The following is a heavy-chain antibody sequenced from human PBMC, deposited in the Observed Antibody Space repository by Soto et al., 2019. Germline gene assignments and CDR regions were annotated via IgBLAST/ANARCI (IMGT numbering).Heavy chain of an antibody. CDR2: ISYDGSNK. V-gene: IGHV3-30-3*01. D-gene: IGHD2-15*01. J-gene: IGHJ4*02. CDR1: GFTFSSYA. Sequence: SLRLSCAASGFTFSSYAMHWVRQAPGKGLEWVAVISYDGSNKYYADSVKGRFTIPRDNSKNTLYLQMNSLRAEDTAVYYCAREYCSGGSCYSSLDYWGQGTLVTVSS. CDR3: AREYCSGGSCYSSLDY.